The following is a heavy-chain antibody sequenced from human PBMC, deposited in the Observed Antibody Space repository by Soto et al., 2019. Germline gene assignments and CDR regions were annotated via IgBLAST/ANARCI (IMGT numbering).Heavy chain of an antibody. Sequence: QVQLVQSGAEVKNPGASVKVSCKASGYTFTSYGISWVRQAPGQGLEWMGWISAYNGNTNYAQKLQGRVTMTTDTATSTAYMELRSLRSDDTAVYYCARDQWGGFYYGSGSYYFDYWGQGTLVTVSS. CDR3: ARDQWGGFYYGSGSYYFDY. CDR2: ISAYNGNT. D-gene: IGHD3-10*01. CDR1: GYTFTSYG. V-gene: IGHV1-18*01. J-gene: IGHJ4*02.